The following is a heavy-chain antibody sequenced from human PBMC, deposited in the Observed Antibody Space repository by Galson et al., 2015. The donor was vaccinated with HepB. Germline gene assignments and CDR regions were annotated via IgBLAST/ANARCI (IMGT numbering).Heavy chain of an antibody. CDR1: GFTFSNAW. CDR3: TTDVLNIIVLMVYATSWSGV. J-gene: IGHJ6*04. CDR2: IKSKTDGGTT. V-gene: IGHV3-15*01. Sequence: SLRLSCAASGFTFSNAWMSWVRQAPGKGLEWVGRIKSKTDGGTTDYAAPVKGRFTISRDDSKNTLYLQMNSLKTEDTAVYYCTTDVLNIIVLMVYATSWSGVWGKGTTVTVSS. D-gene: IGHD2-8*01.